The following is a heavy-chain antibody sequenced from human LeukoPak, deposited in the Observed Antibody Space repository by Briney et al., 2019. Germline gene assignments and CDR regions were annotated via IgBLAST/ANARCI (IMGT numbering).Heavy chain of an antibody. CDR2: IYSGGST. CDR1: GFTLSDYY. V-gene: IGHV3-66*01. Sequence: GGSLRLSCAASGFTLSDYYMSWIRQAPGKGLEWVSVIYSGGSTYYADSVKGRFTISRDNSKNTLYLQMNSLRAEDTAVYYCARDSDAFDIWGQGTMVTVSS. CDR3: ARDSDAFDI. J-gene: IGHJ3*02.